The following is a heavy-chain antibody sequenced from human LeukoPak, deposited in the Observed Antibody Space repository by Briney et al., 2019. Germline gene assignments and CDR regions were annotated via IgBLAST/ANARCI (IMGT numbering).Heavy chain of an antibody. CDR1: GYSFTTHY. V-gene: IGHV1-46*01. CDR2: INPTVGTT. CDR3: ARGDRVEGGGGYGMDV. J-gene: IGHJ6*04. Sequence: ASMKVSCKASGYSFTTHYVHWVRQAPGQGLEWMGIINPTVGTTFYAQKFQDRVTMTSDTSASIAYLDLNSLRSADTAVYFCARGDRVEGGGGYGMDVWGKGTTVTVSS. D-gene: IGHD3-16*01.